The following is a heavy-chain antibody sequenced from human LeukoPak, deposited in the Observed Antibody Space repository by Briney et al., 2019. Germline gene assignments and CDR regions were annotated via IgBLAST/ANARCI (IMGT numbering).Heavy chain of an antibody. J-gene: IGHJ4*02. D-gene: IGHD6-13*01. CDR1: GFTFSSYA. CDR3: AREAAADPYYFDY. Sequence: GGSLRLSCAASGFTFSSYAMSWVRQAPGKGLEWVSGISGSGGSTNYADSVKGRFTISRDNSKNTLYLQMNSLRVEDTAVYYCAREAAADPYYFDYWGQGTLVTVSS. CDR2: ISGSGGST. V-gene: IGHV3-23*01.